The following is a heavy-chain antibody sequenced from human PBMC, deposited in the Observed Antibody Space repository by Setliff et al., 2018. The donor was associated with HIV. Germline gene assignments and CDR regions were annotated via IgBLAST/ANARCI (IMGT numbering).Heavy chain of an antibody. CDR3: ARTSAGGQENDY. CDR1: GFAFSNYG. J-gene: IGHJ4*02. V-gene: IGHV3-7*03. CDR2: IKQDGSEK. Sequence: GSLRLSCAASGFAFSNYGMHWVRQAPGKGLEWVANIKQDGSEKYYVDSVKCRFTISRDNAKNSLYLQVNIVRADDTALYYCARTSAGGQENDYWGQGTLVTVS. D-gene: IGHD3-10*01.